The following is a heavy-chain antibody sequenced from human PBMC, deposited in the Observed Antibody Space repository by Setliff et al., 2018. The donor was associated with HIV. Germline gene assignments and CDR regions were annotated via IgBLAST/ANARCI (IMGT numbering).Heavy chain of an antibody. V-gene: IGHV4-38-2*02. CDR2: IHQSGST. Sequence: PSETLSLTCTVSGYSISSGYYWGWIRQPPGKGLEWIGSIHQSGSTTYNPSLRSRAAISMETSKNQFSLRLSAVTAADSAIYYCAGLDSADYFVGVLNFWGQGTRVTVSS. CDR1: GYSISSGYY. J-gene: IGHJ4*03. CDR3: AGLDSADYFVGVLNF. D-gene: IGHD3-22*01.